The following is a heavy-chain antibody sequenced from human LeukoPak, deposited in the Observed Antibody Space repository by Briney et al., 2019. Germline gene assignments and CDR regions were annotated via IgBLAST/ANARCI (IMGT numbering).Heavy chain of an antibody. J-gene: IGHJ4*02. CDR1: GFTYSSYW. D-gene: IGHD2-8*01. CDR2: INTEGGTT. V-gene: IGHV3-74*01. CDR3: AKDLSQGPYCTNGVCSMIFDH. Sequence: GSLRLSGAASGFTYSSYWMNWVRQAPGKGLVWVSRINTEGGTTTYADSVKGRFTISRDNAKNTLYLQMNSLRGDDTAVYYCAKDLSQGPYCTNGVCSMIFDHWGQGTQVTVSS.